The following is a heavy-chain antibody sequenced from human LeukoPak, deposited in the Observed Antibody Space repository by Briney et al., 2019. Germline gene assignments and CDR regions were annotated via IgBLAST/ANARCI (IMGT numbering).Heavy chain of an antibody. CDR3: ARVAVPYYGMDD. Sequence: PSETLSLTCAVYGGSFSCYYWSWMGQPPGKGLEWMGEINHSGSTNYNPSLKSRVTISVDTSKNQFSLKLSSVTAADTAVYYCARVAVPYYGMDDWGQGTTVTVSS. V-gene: IGHV4-34*01. CDR1: GGSFSCYY. J-gene: IGHJ6*02. CDR2: INHSGST.